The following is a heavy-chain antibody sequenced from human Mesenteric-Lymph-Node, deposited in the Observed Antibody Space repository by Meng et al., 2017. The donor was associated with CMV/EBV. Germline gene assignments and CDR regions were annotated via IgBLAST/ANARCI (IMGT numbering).Heavy chain of an antibody. V-gene: IGHV1-69*10. CDR2: IIPILGVA. Sequence: SVKVSCKASGGTFSSYAISWVRQAPGQGLEWMGGIIPILGVAEYAQKFQDRVTITTDESTSTAYMELSSLRSEDTAVYYCARDLVVVVPAAFPPPYYYYYGMDVWGQGTTVTVSS. CDR3: ARDLVVVVPAAFPPPYYYYYGMDV. J-gene: IGHJ6*02. CDR1: GGTFSSYA. D-gene: IGHD2-2*01.